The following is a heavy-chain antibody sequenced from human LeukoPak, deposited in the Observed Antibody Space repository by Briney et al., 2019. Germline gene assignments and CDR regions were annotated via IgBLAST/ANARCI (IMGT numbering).Heavy chain of an antibody. D-gene: IGHD6-13*01. CDR3: VRVGLAAAAHWLDP. J-gene: IGHJ5*02. Sequence: GGSLRLSCVASGFIFTTYGMHWVRQAPGRGLEWVAFIRFDGSKEDYGDSVKGRFTISRDNSKNTLYLQMNSLRLEDTAVYYCVRVGLAAAAHWLDPWGQGTLVTV. CDR1: GFIFTTYG. V-gene: IGHV3-30*02. CDR2: IRFDGSKE.